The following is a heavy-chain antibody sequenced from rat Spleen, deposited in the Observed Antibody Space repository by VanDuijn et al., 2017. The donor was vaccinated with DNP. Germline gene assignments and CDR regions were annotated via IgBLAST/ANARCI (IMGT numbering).Heavy chain of an antibody. D-gene: IGHD1-12*03. V-gene: IGHV3-3*01. CDR2: LNSVGST. Sequence: EVQLQESGPGLVKPSQSLSLPCSVTGSSITSIYRWNWIRKFPGNKLEWMGYLNSVGSTNYNPSLKSRISITRDTSKNQFFLQVNSVTTEDTATYYCASRYYDGYYHYFNYWGQGVLVTVSS. CDR3: ASRYYDGYYHYFNY. J-gene: IGHJ2*01. CDR1: GSSITSIYR.